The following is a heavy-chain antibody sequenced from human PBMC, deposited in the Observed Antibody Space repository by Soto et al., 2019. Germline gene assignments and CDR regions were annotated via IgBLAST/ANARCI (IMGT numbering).Heavy chain of an antibody. J-gene: IGHJ4*02. V-gene: IGHV4-61*01. CDR3: ARVATVTTGEDQ. Sequence: SETLSLTCTVSGGSLTSGSYYWSWIRQPTGKGLEWIGNIYYSGSTNYNPSLKSRVTISVDTSKNQFSLKLSSVTAADTAVYYGARVATVTTGEDQWGQGTLVTGSS. CDR1: GGSLTSGSYY. D-gene: IGHD4-17*01. CDR2: IYYSGST.